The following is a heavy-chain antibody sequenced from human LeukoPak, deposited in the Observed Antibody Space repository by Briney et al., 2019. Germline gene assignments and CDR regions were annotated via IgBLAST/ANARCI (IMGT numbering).Heavy chain of an antibody. CDR1: GYTFTGYY. CDR2: INPNSGGT. V-gene: IGHV1-2*02. D-gene: IGHD5/OR15-5a*01. J-gene: IGHJ4*02. Sequence: ASVKVSCKASGYTFTGYYMHWVRQAPGQGLECMGWINPNSGGTNYAQKFQGRVTMARDTSISTAYMELSRLRSDDTAVYYCARGSLRFRTGYYFDYWGQGTLDTVSS. CDR3: ARGSLRFRTGYYFDY.